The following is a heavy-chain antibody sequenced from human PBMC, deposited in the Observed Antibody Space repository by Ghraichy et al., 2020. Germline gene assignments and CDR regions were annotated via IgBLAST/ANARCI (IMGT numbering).Heavy chain of an antibody. V-gene: IGHV4-39*01. J-gene: IGHJ1*01. D-gene: IGHD6-19*01. CDR2: IYYSGST. CDR3: VRPTPVAGNAEYFQH. Sequence: SETLSLTCTVSGGSISSSSYYWGWIRQPPGKGLEWIGSIYYSGSTYYNPSLKSRVTISVDTSKNQFSLKLSSVTAADTAVYYCVRPTPVAGNAEYFQHWGQGTLVTVSS. CDR1: GGSISSSSYY.